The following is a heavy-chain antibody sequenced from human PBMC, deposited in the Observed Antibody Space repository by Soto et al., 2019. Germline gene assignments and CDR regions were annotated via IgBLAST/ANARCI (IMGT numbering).Heavy chain of an antibody. CDR3: ARDRDCSSTSCRPGVTALTHYYYYYGMDV. CDR1: GYSFPSDW. D-gene: IGHD2-2*01. Sequence: PGESLKISCKGSGYSFPSDWIGWVRQMPGKGLEWMGSIYPADSDTRYSPAFQGQVTISADKSIRTAYLQWSSLKASDTAVYYCARDRDCSSTSCRPGVTALTHYYYYYGMDVWGQGTTVTVSS. CDR2: IYPADSDT. J-gene: IGHJ6*02. V-gene: IGHV5-51*01.